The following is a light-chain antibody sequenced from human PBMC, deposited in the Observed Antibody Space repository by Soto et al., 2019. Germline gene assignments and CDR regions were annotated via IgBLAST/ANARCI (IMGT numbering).Light chain of an antibody. V-gene: IGKV3-20*01. Sequence: EIVLTQSPGTLSLSPGERATLSCRASQSVSSSCLGWYQQKSGQAPRLLIFGASTKATGIPDRFSGSGSGTDFILTITGLEPEDFAVYYCQQYGSSPPYTFGQGTKVDIK. J-gene: IGKJ2*01. CDR2: GAS. CDR1: QSVSSSC. CDR3: QQYGSSPPYT.